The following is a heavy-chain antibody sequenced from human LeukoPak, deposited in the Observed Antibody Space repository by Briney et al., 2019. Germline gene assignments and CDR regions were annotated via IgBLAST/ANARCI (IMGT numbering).Heavy chain of an antibody. D-gene: IGHD6-13*01. CDR3: AKDEQQLYRKFDY. CDR2: INAGNGNT. V-gene: IGHV1-3*01. Sequence: ASVKVSCKASGYTFTSYAMHWVRQAPGQRLEWMGWINAGNGNTKYSQKFQGRVTITGDTSASTAYMELSSLRSDDTAVYYCAKDEQQLYRKFDYWGQGTLVTVSS. CDR1: GYTFTSYA. J-gene: IGHJ4*02.